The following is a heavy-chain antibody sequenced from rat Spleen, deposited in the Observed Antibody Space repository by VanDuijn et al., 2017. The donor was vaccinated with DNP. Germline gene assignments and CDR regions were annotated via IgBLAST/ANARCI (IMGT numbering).Heavy chain of an antibody. CDR2: MWYDGGT. V-gene: IGHV2-41*01. Sequence: QVQLKESGPGLVQPSETLSLTCTVSGFSVTSYSVSWVRQPSGRGPEWMGRMWYDGGTRYNSVLKSRLSISKATSKSQVFLKMNSLQTEDTATYYCARSPESSYIYFPWAYWGQGTLVTVSS. D-gene: IGHD1-2*01. CDR3: ARSPESSYIYFPWAY. CDR1: GFSVTSYS. J-gene: IGHJ3*01.